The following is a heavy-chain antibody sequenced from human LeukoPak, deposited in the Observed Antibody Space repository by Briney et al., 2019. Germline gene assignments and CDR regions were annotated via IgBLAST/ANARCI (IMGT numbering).Heavy chain of an antibody. CDR3: AREGGSYFEADY. J-gene: IGHJ4*02. Sequence: PGGSLRLSCAASGFTVSDNYMGWVRQAPGKGLEWVAVIWYDGTNKYYADSVKGRFTISRDNSKNTLYLQMNSLRAEDTAMYYCAREGGSYFEADYWGQGTLVTVSS. CDR2: IWYDGTNK. V-gene: IGHV3-33*08. D-gene: IGHD1-26*01. CDR1: GFTVSDNY.